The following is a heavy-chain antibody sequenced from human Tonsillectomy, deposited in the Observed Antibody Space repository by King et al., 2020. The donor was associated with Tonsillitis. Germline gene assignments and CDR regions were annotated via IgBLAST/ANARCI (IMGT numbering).Heavy chain of an antibody. CDR2: IIPIFGTA. Sequence: VQLVQSGAEVKKPGSSVKVSCKASGGTFSSYAISWVRQAPGQGLEWMGGIIPIFGTASYAQKFQGRVTITADESTSTAYMELSSLRSEDTAVYYCARDTAVAELGAYYFDYWGQGTLVTVSS. J-gene: IGHJ4*02. D-gene: IGHD6-19*01. V-gene: IGHV1-69*01. CDR1: GGTFSSYA. CDR3: ARDTAVAELGAYYFDY.